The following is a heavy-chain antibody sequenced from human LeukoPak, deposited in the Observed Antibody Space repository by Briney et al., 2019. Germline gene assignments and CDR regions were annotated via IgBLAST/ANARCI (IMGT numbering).Heavy chain of an antibody. J-gene: IGHJ6*03. Sequence: SETLSLTCAVYGGSFSGYYWSWIRQPPGKGLEWIGEINHNGSTNYNPSLKSRVTISVDTSKNQFSLKLSSVTAADTAVYYCARTVGAQYYYYYYMDVWGKGTTVTISS. V-gene: IGHV4-34*01. D-gene: IGHD1-26*01. CDR2: INHNGST. CDR3: ARTVGAQYYYYYYMDV. CDR1: GGSFSGYY.